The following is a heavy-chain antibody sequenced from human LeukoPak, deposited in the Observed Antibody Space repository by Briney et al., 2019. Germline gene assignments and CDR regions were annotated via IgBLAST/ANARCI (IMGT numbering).Heavy chain of an antibody. CDR1: GGSISSYY. J-gene: IGHJ6*03. V-gene: IGHV4-59*01. CDR3: ARTYCSSTSCWGHYYMDV. D-gene: IGHD2-2*01. CDR2: IYYSGST. Sequence: SETLSLTCTVSGGSISSYYWSWIRQPPGKGLEWIGYIYYSGSTNYNPSLKSRVTISVDTSKNQFSLKLSSVTAADTAVYYCARTYCSSTSCWGHYYMDVWGKGTTVTISS.